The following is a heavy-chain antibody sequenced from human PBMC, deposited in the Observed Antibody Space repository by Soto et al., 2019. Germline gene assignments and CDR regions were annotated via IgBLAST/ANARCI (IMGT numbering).Heavy chain of an antibody. CDR3: VRQMYDRIGIRSDI. V-gene: IGHV5-51*01. J-gene: IGHJ4*02. D-gene: IGHD3-22*01. CDR1: GYTFTNHW. CDR2: IFPDDSDS. Sequence: EVQLVQSGAEVKKPGESLKISCKAFGYTFTNHWIGWVRQMPGKGLEWMGIIFPDDSDSKYSPSFQGQVTFSVDKSISTAYLQWGSLKASDTAMYYCVRQMYDRIGIRSDIWGRGTLVTVSS.